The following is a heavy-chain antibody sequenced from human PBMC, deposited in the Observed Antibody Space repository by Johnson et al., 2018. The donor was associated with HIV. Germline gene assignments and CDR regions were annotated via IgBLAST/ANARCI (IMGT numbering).Heavy chain of an antibody. V-gene: IGHV3-49*04. CDR2: IRSKAYGGTT. CDR1: GFTFGDYA. J-gene: IGHJ3*02. CDR3: TTSGRRDGYNYAGDAFDI. D-gene: IGHD5-24*01. Sequence: VQLVESGGGLVQPGRSLRLSCTASGFTFGDYAMSWVRQAPGKGLEWVGFIRSKAYGGTTDYAAPVKGRFTISRDDSKNTLYLQINSLKTEDTAVYYCTTSGRRDGYNYAGDAFDIWGQGTIVTVSS.